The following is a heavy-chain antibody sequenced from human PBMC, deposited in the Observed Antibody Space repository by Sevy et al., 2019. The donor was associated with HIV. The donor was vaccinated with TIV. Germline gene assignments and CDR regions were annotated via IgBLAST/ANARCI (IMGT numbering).Heavy chain of an antibody. D-gene: IGHD3-22*01. CDR1: GFTFSDYW. V-gene: IGHV3-74*01. CDR2: ISGEGSST. CDR3: ARDRSGGSYYYDSSGYYH. J-gene: IGHJ5*02. Sequence: GGSLRLSCAASGFTFSDYWMHWVRQAPGQGLVWVSRISGEGSSTSYADSVKGRFTSSRDNAQNTLYLQMNSLRAEDRAVYFCARDRSGGSYYYDSSGYYHWGQGTLVTVSS.